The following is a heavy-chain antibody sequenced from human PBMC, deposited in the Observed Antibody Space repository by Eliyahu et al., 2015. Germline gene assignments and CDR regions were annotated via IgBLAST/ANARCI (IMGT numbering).Heavy chain of an antibody. J-gene: IGHJ3*02. CDR1: GXSISSGXYY. CDR3: ARGFVRHLNMGDAFDI. CDR2: MSHSGST. D-gene: IGHD2-21*01. V-gene: IGHV4-31*01. Sequence: QVQLQESGPRLVKPSQSLSLTCTVSGXSISSGXYYWTWVRQHPGKGLQWIGYMSHSGSTFYNPSLKSLVTISVDTSKNQFSLKLTSVTAADTAVYYCARGFVRHLNMGDAFDIWGQGTMVTVSS.